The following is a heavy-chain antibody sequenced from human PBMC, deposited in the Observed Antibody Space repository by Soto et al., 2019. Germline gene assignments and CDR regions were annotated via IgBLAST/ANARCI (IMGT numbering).Heavy chain of an antibody. J-gene: IGHJ4*02. V-gene: IGHV1-18*01. CDR3: AREGAWTNPLGY. CDR2: ISAYNGHT. CDR1: GYTFTNYG. Sequence: GPEVKKPGASVNVSCKASGYTFTNYGFNWVRQAPGQGLERMGWISAYNGHTKYSQIFQARVIMTTDTSTSTAYMELRSLTSEYTAVYYCAREGAWTNPLGYWGQGTLVTVS. D-gene: IGHD1-1*01.